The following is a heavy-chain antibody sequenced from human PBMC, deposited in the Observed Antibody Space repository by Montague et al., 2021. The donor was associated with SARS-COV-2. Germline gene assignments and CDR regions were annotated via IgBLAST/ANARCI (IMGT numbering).Heavy chain of an antibody. CDR1: GGSISSYY. V-gene: IGHV4-59*01. CDR3: ARGNTWEGYSYGFDY. J-gene: IGHJ4*02. D-gene: IGHD5-18*01. Sequence: SETLSLTCTVSGGSISSYYWSWIRQPPGKGLEWIGYIYYSGSTNXNPSLKSRVTISVGTSKNQFSLKLSSVTAADTAVYYCARGNTWEGYSYGFDYWGQGTLVTVSS. CDR2: IYYSGST.